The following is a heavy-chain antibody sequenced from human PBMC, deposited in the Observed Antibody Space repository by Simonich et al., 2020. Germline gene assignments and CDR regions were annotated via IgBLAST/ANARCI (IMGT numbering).Heavy chain of an antibody. Sequence: EVQLVESGGGVVQPGGSLRLSCAASGFTFSNYDMHCVRQATGKLLRLDSAMGNAGDTYYPGSGNGRFTISRENAKNSLYLQMNSLRAGDTAVYYCARGGYSGSYNWFDPWGQGTLVTVSS. CDR3: ARGGYSGSYNWFDP. CDR2: MGNAGDT. V-gene: IGHV3-13*01. J-gene: IGHJ5*02. D-gene: IGHD1-26*01. CDR1: GFTFSNYD.